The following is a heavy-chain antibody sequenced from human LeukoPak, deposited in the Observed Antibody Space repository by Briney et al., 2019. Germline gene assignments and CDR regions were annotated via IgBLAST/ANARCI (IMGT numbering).Heavy chain of an antibody. Sequence: PGGSLRLSCAASGFTFSSYTVHWVRQAPGKGLEYVSAISSNGGSTYYANSVKGRFTISRDNSENTLYLQMGSLRAEDMAVYYCARGITGTTYGFGDYWGQGTLVTVSS. V-gene: IGHV3-64*01. D-gene: IGHD1-20*01. J-gene: IGHJ4*02. CDR2: ISSNGGST. CDR1: GFTFSSYT. CDR3: ARGITGTTYGFGDY.